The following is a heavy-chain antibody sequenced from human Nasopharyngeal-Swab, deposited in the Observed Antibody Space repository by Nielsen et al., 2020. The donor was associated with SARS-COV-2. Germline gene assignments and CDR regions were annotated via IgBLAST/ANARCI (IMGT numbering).Heavy chain of an antibody. J-gene: IGHJ6*02. V-gene: IGHV4-31*03. CDR2: ISYRGST. CDR1: GGSINSGDSC. D-gene: IGHD1-26*01. CDR3: ARDYRGAGYYYYGMDV. Sequence: LRLSCTVSGGSINSGDSCWSWIHQHPGKGLEWIGYISYRGSTYYNPSLKSRVTISVDTSKNQVSLNLSSVTAADTAVYYCARDYRGAGYYYYGMDVWGQGTTVTVSS.